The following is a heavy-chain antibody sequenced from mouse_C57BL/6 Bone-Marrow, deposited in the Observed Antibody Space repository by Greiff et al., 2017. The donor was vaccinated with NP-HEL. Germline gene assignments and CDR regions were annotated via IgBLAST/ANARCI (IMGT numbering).Heavy chain of an antibody. CDR3: AITTVVSYAMDY. CDR1: GYTFTSYG. CDR2: IYPRSGNT. V-gene: IGHV1-81*01. J-gene: IGHJ4*01. Sequence: QVQLQQSGAELARPGASVKLSCKASGYTFTSYGISWVKQRTGQGLEWIGEIYPRSGNTYYNEKFKGKATLTADKSSSTAYMELRSLTSEDSAVYFCAITTVVSYAMDYWGQGTSVTVSS. D-gene: IGHD1-1*01.